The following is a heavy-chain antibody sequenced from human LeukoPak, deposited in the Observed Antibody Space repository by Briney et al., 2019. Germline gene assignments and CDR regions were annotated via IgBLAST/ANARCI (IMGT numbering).Heavy chain of an antibody. CDR3: TKDWSASY. CDR1: GFTFSNFA. CDR2: ISENGDDK. J-gene: IGHJ4*02. V-gene: IGHV3-23*01. Sequence: GGSLRLSCAASGFTFSNFAMTWVRQAPGKGLQWVSAISENGDDKYYVDSVRGRFTISRDNSKNMLFLQMNSLRAEDTALYYCTKDWSASYWGQGTLVTVSS.